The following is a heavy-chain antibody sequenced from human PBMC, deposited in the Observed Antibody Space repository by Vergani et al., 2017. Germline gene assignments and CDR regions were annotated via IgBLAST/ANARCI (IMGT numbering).Heavy chain of an antibody. CDR2: ISGSGGNT. J-gene: IGHJ6*02. CDR3: AKGVYCRSTSCYEGRGYYYGMGV. Sequence: EVQLLESGGGLVQPGGSLRLSCAASGFTFSSYAMSWVRQVPGKGLEWVSGISGSGGNTYYANSVKGRFTISRDNSKNTLYLQMNSLRADDTAVYYCAKGVYCRSTSCYEGRGYYYGMGVWGQGP. CDR1: GFTFSSYA. D-gene: IGHD2-2*01. V-gene: IGHV3-23*01.